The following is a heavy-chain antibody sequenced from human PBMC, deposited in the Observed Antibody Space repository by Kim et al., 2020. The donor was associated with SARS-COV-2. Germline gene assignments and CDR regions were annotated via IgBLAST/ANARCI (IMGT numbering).Heavy chain of an antibody. V-gene: IGHV7-4-1*02. D-gene: IGHD3-3*01. J-gene: IGHJ1*01. CDR1: GYTFTSYA. CDR2: INTNTGNP. Sequence: ASVKVSCKASGYTFTSYAMNWVRQAPGQGLEWMGWINTNTGNPTYAQGFTGRFFFSLDTSVSTAYLQISSLKAEDTAVYYCAGVLDGGTPCFQHWGQGTLVTVSS. CDR3: AGVLDGGTPCFQH.